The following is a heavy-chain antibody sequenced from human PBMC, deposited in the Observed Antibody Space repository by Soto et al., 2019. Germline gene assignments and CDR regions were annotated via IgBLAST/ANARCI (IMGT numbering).Heavy chain of an antibody. CDR3: ARSFGWYAIDQ. CDR2: IYYSGST. J-gene: IGHJ4*02. Sequence: SETLSLTCTVSGGSISSSNYYWGWIRQPPGKGLEWIGSIYYSGSTYYNSSLRSRVTMSVDKSKNQFSLNLNSVTAADTAVYYCARSFGWYAIDQWGQGTLVTVS. CDR1: GGSISSSNYY. D-gene: IGHD6-19*01. V-gene: IGHV4-39*07.